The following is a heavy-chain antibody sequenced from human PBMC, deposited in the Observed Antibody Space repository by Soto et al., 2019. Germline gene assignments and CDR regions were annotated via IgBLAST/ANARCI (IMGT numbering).Heavy chain of an antibody. CDR2: IIPIFGTA. CDR1: GGTFSSYA. Sequence: SVKVSCKASGGTFSSYAISWVRQAPGQGLEWMGGIIPIFGTANYAQKFQGRVTITADKSTSTAYMELSSLRSEDTAVYYCARGGEGMVRGVTPHFDYWGQGTLVTVSS. CDR3: ARGGEGMVRGVTPHFDY. J-gene: IGHJ4*02. V-gene: IGHV1-69*06. D-gene: IGHD3-10*01.